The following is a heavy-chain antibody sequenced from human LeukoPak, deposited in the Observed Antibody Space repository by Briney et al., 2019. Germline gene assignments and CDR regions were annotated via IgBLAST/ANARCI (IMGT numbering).Heavy chain of an antibody. CDR3: AREYSGIYFFDY. Sequence: PGGSLRLSCAASGFTFSSYSMNWVRQAPGKGLEWVSVIYSGGTTYYADSVKGRFTISRDNSKNTVYLQMNSLRAEDTAVYYCAREYSGIYFFDYWGQGTLVTVSS. J-gene: IGHJ4*02. V-gene: IGHV3-66*01. CDR2: IYSGGTT. CDR1: GFTFSSYS. D-gene: IGHD1-26*01.